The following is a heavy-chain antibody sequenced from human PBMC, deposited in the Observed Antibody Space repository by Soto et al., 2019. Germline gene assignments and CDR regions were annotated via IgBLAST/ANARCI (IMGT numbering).Heavy chain of an antibody. CDR2: IDPSDSYT. CDR3: ARQLPYSGYVYYYYGMDV. V-gene: IGHV5-10-1*01. CDR1: GYSFTSYW. D-gene: IGHD5-12*01. Sequence: PGESLKISCKGSGYSFTSYWISWVRQMPGKGLEWMGRIDPSDSYTNYSPSFQGHVTISADKSISTAYLQWSSLKASDTAMYYCARQLPYSGYVYYYYGMDVWGQGTTVTVSS. J-gene: IGHJ6*02.